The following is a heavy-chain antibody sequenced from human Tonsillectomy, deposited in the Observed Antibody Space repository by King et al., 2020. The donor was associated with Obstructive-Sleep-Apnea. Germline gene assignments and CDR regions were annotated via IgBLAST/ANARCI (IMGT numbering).Heavy chain of an antibody. J-gene: IGHJ6*03. CDR1: YG. Sequence: YGMHWVRQAPGKGLEWVAVIWYDGRKKYYADSVKGRFTISRDNSKNTLYLQMNSLRAEDTAVYYCARDGPNSYLMDVWGTGTTVPVYS. CDR2: IWYDGRKK. CDR3: ARDGPNSYLMDV. V-gene: IGHV3-33*01.